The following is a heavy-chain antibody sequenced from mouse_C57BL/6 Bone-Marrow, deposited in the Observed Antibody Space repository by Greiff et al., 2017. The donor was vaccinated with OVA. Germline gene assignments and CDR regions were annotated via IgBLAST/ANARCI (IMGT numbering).Heavy chain of an antibody. CDR3: AGGLSWFAY. CDR1: GYTFTSYW. CDR2: IDPSDSYT. J-gene: IGHJ3*01. V-gene: IGHV1-59*01. Sequence: QVQLKQPGAELVRPGTSVKLSCKASGYTFTSYWMHWVKQRPGQGLEWIGVIDPSDSYTNYNQKFKGKATLTVDTSSSTAYMQLSSLTSEDSAVYYCAGGLSWFAYWGQGTLVTVSA.